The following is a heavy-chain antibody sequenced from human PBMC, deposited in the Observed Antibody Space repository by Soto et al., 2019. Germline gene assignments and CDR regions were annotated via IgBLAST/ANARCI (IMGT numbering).Heavy chain of an antibody. D-gene: IGHD2-15*01. CDR3: ARGVGTSAPDY. V-gene: IGHV1-3*05. CDR2: INAGNGNT. CDR1: GYTFTSYA. J-gene: IGHJ4*02. Sequence: QVQLVQSGAEEKKPGASVKVSCKASGYTFTSYAMHWVRQSPGQRLEWMGWINAGNGNTKYSQKFQGRVTITRDTAASTAYMELSSLRSEDTAVYYCARGVGTSAPDYWGQGTLVTVSS.